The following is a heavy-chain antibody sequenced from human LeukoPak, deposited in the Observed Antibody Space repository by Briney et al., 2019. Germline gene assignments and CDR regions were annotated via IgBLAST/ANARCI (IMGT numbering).Heavy chain of an antibody. J-gene: IGHJ6*02. D-gene: IGHD2-2*01. CDR2: IKQDGSEK. CDR1: GFTFSSYW. V-gene: IGHV3-7*01. CDR3: ARRQLHGTYYYYGMDV. Sequence: GGSLRLSCAASGFTFSSYWMSWVRQAPGKGLEGVADIKQDGSEKYYVDSVKGRFTISRDNAKNSLYLQMNSLRAEDTAVYYCARRQLHGTYYYYGMDVWGQGTTVTVSS.